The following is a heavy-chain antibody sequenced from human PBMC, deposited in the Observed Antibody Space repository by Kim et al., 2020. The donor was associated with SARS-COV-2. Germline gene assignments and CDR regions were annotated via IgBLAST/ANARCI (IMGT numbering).Heavy chain of an antibody. V-gene: IGHV4-59*01. Sequence: SETLSLTCTVSGGSISSYYWSWIRQPPGKGLEWIGYIYYSGSTNYNPSLKSRVTISVDTSKNQFSLKLSSVTAADTAVYYCARVDLGYCSSTSCYSFDIWGQGTMVTVSS. CDR3: ARVDLGYCSSTSCYSFDI. J-gene: IGHJ3*02. D-gene: IGHD2-2*01. CDR1: GGSISSYY. CDR2: IYYSGST.